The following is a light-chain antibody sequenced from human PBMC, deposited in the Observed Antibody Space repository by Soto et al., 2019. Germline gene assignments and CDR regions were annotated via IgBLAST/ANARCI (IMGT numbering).Light chain of an antibody. CDR2: AAS. CDR1: QSISSY. J-gene: IGKJ2*01. V-gene: IGKV1-39*01. CDR3: QQSYSTPMYT. Sequence: DIQMTQSPSSLSASVGDRVTITCRASQSISSYLNWYQQKPGKAPKLLINAASSLQSGVPSRFSGSGSGTDFTLTISSLQPEDFETYYCQQSYSTPMYTFGQGTTLEIK.